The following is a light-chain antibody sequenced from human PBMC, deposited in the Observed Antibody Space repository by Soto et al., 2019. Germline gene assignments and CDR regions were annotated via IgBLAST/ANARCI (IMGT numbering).Light chain of an antibody. CDR1: QSISSY. V-gene: IGKV1-39*01. J-gene: IGKJ4*01. CDR3: QQSYSTPLA. Sequence: DIQMTQSPSSLSASVGDRVTITCRASQSISSYLNWYHQKPGKAPNLLIYAASSLQSGVPSRFSGSGSETDFTLNISSLQPEDFATYYCQQSYSTPLAVGGGTKVEIK. CDR2: AAS.